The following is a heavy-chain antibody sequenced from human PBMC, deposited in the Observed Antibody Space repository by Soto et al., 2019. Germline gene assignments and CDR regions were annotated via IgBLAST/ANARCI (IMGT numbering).Heavy chain of an antibody. CDR2: IHHSGYP. J-gene: IGHJ4*02. Sequence: SXTLSRTCTVSAGSISCGGHYWSWILQHRGRCLECIGYIHHSGYPDSTPSLTSRATISVDTSPNPSSLKLSSVTAPDTAVYSCARAVRNSFFDCWRQGAQVTASS. V-gene: IGHV4-31*03. CDR1: AGSISCGGHY. CDR3: ARAVRNSFFDC. D-gene: IGHD3-9*01.